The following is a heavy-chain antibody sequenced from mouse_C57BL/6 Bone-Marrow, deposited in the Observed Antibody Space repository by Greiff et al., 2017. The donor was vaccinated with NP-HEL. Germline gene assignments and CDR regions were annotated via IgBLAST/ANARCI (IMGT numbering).Heavy chain of an antibody. CDR3: GRHELAWFAY. Sequence: DVQLLESGGGLVQPGGSLKLSCAASGFTFSAYYMYWVRQTPEKRLEWVAYISNGGGSTYYPDTVKGRFTISRDNAKNTLYLQMSRLKSEDTAMYYCGRHELAWFAYWGQGTLVTVSA. CDR2: ISNGGGST. J-gene: IGHJ3*01. V-gene: IGHV5-12*01. CDR1: GFTFSAYY.